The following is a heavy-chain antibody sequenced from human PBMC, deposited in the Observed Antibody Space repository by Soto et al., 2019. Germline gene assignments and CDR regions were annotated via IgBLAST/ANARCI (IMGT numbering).Heavy chain of an antibody. Sequence: QVQVKESGPGLVKPSETLSLTCSVFGGSMSPYYWSWIRQSPGKGLEWIANIYYRGNTNYNPSLESRATISIDTSKNQFSLKLNSLTAADTAVYYCARHSKKTGDFDYYYGMDVWGQGTTVTVSS. D-gene: IGHD7-27*01. CDR3: ARHSKKTGDFDYYYGMDV. CDR2: IYYRGNT. CDR1: GGSMSPYY. V-gene: IGHV4-59*08. J-gene: IGHJ6*02.